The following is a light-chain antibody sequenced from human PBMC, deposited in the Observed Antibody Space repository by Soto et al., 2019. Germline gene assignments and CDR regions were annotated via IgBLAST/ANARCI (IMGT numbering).Light chain of an antibody. CDR2: DAS. CDR3: QQYNNWPPLT. V-gene: IGKV3-15*01. CDR1: QSISRS. Sequence: EIVLTQSPAILSVSPGERATLSCRASQSISRSLAWYQQKPGQAPRLLISDASTRATGIPARFSGSGSGTEFTLTISSLQSEDFAVYYCQQYNNWPPLTFGGGTKVDI. J-gene: IGKJ4*01.